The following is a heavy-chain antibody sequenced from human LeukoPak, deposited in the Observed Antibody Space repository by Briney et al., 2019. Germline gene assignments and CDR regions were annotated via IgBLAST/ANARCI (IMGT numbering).Heavy chain of an antibody. CDR3: ARHLFATPFDH. V-gene: IGHV4-59*08. J-gene: IGHJ4*02. Sequence: NASETLSLTCAVSGASISSFYWSWIRQPPVKGLEWIGYVFYTGDTNYNPSLKSRVTVSLDTFKSQVSLSLTSVTAADTAVYYCARHLFATPFDHWGRGTLVTVSS. CDR1: GASISSFY. CDR2: VFYTGDT.